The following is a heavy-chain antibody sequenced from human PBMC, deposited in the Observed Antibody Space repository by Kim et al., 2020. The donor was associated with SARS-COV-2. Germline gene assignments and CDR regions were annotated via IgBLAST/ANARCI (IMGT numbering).Heavy chain of an antibody. D-gene: IGHD1-1*01. CDR1: GFTFRSYA. J-gene: IGHJ3*02. Sequence: GGSLRLSCAASGFTFRSYAMHWVRQAPGKGLEWVAVISYDGSNKYYADSVKGRFTISRDNSKNTLYLQMNSLRAEDTAVYYCARENWSNEGGAFDIWGQGTMVTVSS. CDR2: ISYDGSNK. CDR3: ARENWSNEGGAFDI. V-gene: IGHV3-30-3*01.